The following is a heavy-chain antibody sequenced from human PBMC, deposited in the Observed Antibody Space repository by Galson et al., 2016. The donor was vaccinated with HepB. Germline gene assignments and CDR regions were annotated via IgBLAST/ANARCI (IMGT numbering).Heavy chain of an antibody. CDR3: TREKWLPGPYYYHFMDV. CDR1: GDSVSSDGGS. V-gene: IGHV6-1*01. D-gene: IGHD6-19*01. J-gene: IGHJ6*03. Sequence: CAISGDSVSSDGGSWNWIRQSPSRGLEWLGRTYYKSKWYYHFAVSVKSRITVNPDTSKNQFSLQLNSVTPEDAAVYYCTREKWLPGPYYYHFMDVWGEGTTVTVSS. CDR2: TYYKSKWYY.